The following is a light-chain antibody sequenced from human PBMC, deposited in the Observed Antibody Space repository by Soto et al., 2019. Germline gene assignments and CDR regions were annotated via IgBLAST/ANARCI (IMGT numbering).Light chain of an antibody. V-gene: IGLV4-69*02. J-gene: IGLJ3*02. CDR1: TGHSSYA. CDR3: QTWDTGIWV. Sequence: QPVLTQSPSASASLGASVKPTCTLSTGHSSYAIAWHQQQPEKGPRYLMKLNSDGSHSKGDGIPDRFSGSTSGAERYLTISSLQSEDEADYYCQTWDTGIWVFGGGTKLTVL. CDR2: LNSDGSH.